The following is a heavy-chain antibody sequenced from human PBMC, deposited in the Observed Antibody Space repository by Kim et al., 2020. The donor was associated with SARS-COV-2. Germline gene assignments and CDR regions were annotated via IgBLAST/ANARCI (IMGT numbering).Heavy chain of an antibody. D-gene: IGHD1-26*01. J-gene: IGHJ6*03. Sequence: GGSLRLSCVASGFRFSSHAMTWVRQAPGKGLERVSIISGGGDTIYYADSVKGRFTVSRDNSKNTLYLQMNSLRAEDTALYYCAKDQSGNYYYY. CDR1: GFRFSSHA. V-gene: IGHV3-23*01. CDR3: AKDQSGNYYYY. CDR2: ISGGGDTI.